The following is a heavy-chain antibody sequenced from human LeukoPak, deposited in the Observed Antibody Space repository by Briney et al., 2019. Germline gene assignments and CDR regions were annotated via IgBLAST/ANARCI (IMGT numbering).Heavy chain of an antibody. V-gene: IGHV3-23*01. CDR1: GFTFSSYA. D-gene: IGHD1-14*01. CDR3: ARARYNPYYFDY. Sequence: GGSLRLSCAGSGFTFSSYAMSWVRQVPGKGLEWVSTINSGGGSTYYADSVKGRFTISRDNSKNTLYLQMNSLRAEDTAIYYCARARYNPYYFDYWGQGTLVTVSS. CDR2: INSGGGST. J-gene: IGHJ4*02.